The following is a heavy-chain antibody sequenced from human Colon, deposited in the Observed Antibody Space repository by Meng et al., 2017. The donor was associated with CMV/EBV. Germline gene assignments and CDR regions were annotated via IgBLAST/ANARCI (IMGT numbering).Heavy chain of an antibody. Sequence: SVKVSCKASGGTFSNYAISWVRQAPGQGLEWMGAIIPILDRTYSAPRFQGRLTSTADKSTGTVYMELSSLRSDDTAVYYCASGDFWNGLYSYYYYSMDVWGQGTTVTVSS. CDR3: ASGDFWNGLYSYYYYSMDV. J-gene: IGHJ6*02. CDR1: GGTFSNYA. D-gene: IGHD3-3*01. V-gene: IGHV1-69*10. CDR2: IIPILDRT.